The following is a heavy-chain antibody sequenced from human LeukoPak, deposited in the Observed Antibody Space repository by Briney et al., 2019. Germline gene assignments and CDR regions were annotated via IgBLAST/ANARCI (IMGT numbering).Heavy chain of an antibody. D-gene: IGHD3-22*01. CDR2: ISGSGGST. CDR3: AKQGHYYDSSGYYYFDY. J-gene: IGHJ4*02. Sequence: PGGSLRLSCAASGFTFSSYEMNWVRQAPGKGLEWVSAISGSGGSTYYADSVKGRFTISRDNSKNTLYLQMNSLRAEDTAVYYCAKQGHYYDSSGYYYFDYWGQGTLVTVSS. V-gene: IGHV3-23*01. CDR1: GFTFSSYE.